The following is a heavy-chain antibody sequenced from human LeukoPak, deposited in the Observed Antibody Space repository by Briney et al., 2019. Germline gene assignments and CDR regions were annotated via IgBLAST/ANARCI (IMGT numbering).Heavy chain of an antibody. D-gene: IGHD5-18*01. CDR1: GFTFSNSW. V-gene: IGHV3-7*05. Sequence: PGGSLRLSCVASGFTFSNSWMSWVRQAPGKGLEWVANIKQDGSEKYYVDSVKGRFTISRDNSKNTLYLQMNSLRAEDTAVYYCAKDGGIQLWSALYYYYGMDVWGQGTTVTVSS. CDR3: AKDGGIQLWSALYYYYGMDV. J-gene: IGHJ6*02. CDR2: IKQDGSEK.